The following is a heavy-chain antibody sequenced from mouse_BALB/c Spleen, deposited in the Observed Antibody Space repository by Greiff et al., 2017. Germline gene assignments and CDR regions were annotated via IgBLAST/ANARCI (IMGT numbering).Heavy chain of an antibody. V-gene: IGHV1S56*01. J-gene: IGHJ4*01. Sequence: VQLQQSGPELVKPGASVKMSCKASGYTFTSYYIHWVKQRPGQGLEWIGWIYPGDGSTKYNEKFKGQTTLTADKSSSTAYMLLSSLTSEDAAIYFCARKRYWAMDYWGQGTSVTVSS. CDR1: GYTFTSYY. D-gene: IGHD2-14*01. CDR3: ARKRYWAMDY. CDR2: IYPGDGST.